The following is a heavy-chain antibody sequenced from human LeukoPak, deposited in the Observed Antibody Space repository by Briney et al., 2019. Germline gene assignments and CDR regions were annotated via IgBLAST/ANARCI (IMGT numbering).Heavy chain of an antibody. D-gene: IGHD5-18*01. J-gene: IGHJ4*02. CDR2: ISGSSDTT. V-gene: IGHV3-23*01. CDR3: ANREGGYTYDPFDY. Sequence: PGGSLRLSCAASEFTFNNYAVSWVRQAPGRGLEWVSAISGSSDTTYYADSVKGRFTISRDNSKNTLYLQMNSLRAEDTAVYYCANREGGYTYDPFDYWGQGTLVTVSS. CDR1: EFTFNNYA.